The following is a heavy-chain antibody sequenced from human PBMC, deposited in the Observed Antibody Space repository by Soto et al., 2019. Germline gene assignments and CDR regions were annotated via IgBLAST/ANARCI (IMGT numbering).Heavy chain of an antibody. CDR2: ISYDGSNK. CDR3: AKLVGAGNYPDAAFDI. D-gene: IGHD1-26*01. V-gene: IGHV3-30*18. J-gene: IGHJ3*02. Sequence: GGSLRLSCAASGFTFSSYGMHWVRQAPGKGLEWVAVISYDGSNKYYADSVKGRFTISRDNSKNTLYLQMNSLRAEDTAVYYCAKLVGAGNYPDAAFDIWGQGTMVTVSS. CDR1: GFTFSSYG.